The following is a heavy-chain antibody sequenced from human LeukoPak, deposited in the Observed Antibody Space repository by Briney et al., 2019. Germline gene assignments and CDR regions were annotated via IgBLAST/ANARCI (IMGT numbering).Heavy chain of an antibody. V-gene: IGHV4-34*01. CDR3: AREIIAAAPFDY. Sequence: PSETLSLTCAVYGGSFSGYYWSWIRQPPGKGLEWIGEINHSGSTNYNPSLKSRVTISVDTSKNQFSLKLSSVTAADTAVYYCAREIIAAAPFDYWGQGTLVTVSS. CDR1: GGSFSGYY. D-gene: IGHD6-13*01. J-gene: IGHJ4*02. CDR2: INHSGST.